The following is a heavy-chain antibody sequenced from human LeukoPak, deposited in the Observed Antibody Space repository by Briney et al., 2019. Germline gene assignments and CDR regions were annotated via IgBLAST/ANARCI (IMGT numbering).Heavy chain of an antibody. V-gene: IGHV3-15*01. D-gene: IGHD4-11*01. CDR1: GFTFSNAW. J-gene: IGHJ4*02. CDR3: TTRIPPRGPTVTPDY. Sequence: GGSLRLSCAASGFTFSNAWMSWVRQAPGKGLEWVGRIKSKTDGGTTDYAAPVKGRFTISRDDSKNTLYLQMNSLKTEDTAVYYCTTRIPPRGPTVTPDYWGQGTLVTVSS. CDR2: IKSKTDGGTT.